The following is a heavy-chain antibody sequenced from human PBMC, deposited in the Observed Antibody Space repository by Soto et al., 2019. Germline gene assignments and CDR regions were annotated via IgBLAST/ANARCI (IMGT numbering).Heavy chain of an antibody. CDR2: IIPMFGTP. CDR3: ARAAGYHYDSIGYQYWYFDI. CDR1: GGTFSSYA. J-gene: IGHJ2*01. Sequence: QVQLVQSGAEVRKRGSSVKVSCKVSGGTFSSYAISWVRQAPGQGLEWMGRIIPMFGTPNYAQKFQGRVTITADKTRNTAYMELNSPTSEDTAVYYCARAAGYHYDSIGYQYWYFDIWARGTLVTVSS. V-gene: IGHV1-69*06. D-gene: IGHD3-22*01.